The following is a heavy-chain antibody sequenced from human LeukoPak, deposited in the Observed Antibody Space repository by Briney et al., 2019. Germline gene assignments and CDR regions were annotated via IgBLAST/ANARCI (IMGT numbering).Heavy chain of an antibody. CDR2: IYTSGST. Sequence: SETLSLTCTVSGGSISSGSYYWSWIRQPAGKGLDWIRRIYTSGSTNYNPSLKSRVTISVDTSKNQFSLKLSSVTAADTAVYYCARGPNRGYSGYGDDAFDIWGQGTMVTVSS. CDR1: GGSISSGSYY. V-gene: IGHV4-61*02. J-gene: IGHJ3*02. D-gene: IGHD5-12*01. CDR3: ARGPNRGYSGYGDDAFDI.